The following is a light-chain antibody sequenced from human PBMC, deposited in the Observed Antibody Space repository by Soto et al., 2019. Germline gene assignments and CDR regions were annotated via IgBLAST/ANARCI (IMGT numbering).Light chain of an antibody. CDR3: SSYTATNTLVL. CDR2: EVN. Sequence: QSALTQPRSVSGSPGQSVTISCTGTSGDVGLYNYVSWYQLHPGKAPKLMIYEVNKRPSGVSNRFSGSKSGNTASLTISGLQAEDEGDYYCSSYTATNTLVLFGGGTKLTVL. V-gene: IGLV2-11*01. J-gene: IGLJ2*01. CDR1: SGDVGLYNY.